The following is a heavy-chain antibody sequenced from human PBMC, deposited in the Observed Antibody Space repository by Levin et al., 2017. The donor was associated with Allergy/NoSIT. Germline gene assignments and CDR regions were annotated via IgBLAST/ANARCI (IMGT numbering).Heavy chain of an antibody. Sequence: GGSLRLSCAASGFTFSSYAMHWVRQAPGKGLEWVAVISYDGSNKYYADSVKGRFTISRDNSKNTLYLQMNSLRAEDTAVYYCARDGIGDRTPRVYWYFDLWGRGTLVTVSS. J-gene: IGHJ2*01. CDR1: GFTFSSYA. D-gene: IGHD4-17*01. V-gene: IGHV3-30*04. CDR2: ISYDGSNK. CDR3: ARDGIGDRTPRVYWYFDL.